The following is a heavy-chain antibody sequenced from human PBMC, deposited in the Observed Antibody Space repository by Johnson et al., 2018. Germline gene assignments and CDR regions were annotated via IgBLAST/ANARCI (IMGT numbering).Heavy chain of an antibody. D-gene: IGHD3-22*01. Sequence: VQLVESGAEVKKPGSSVKVSCKASGGTFSNYAISWVRQAPGQGLQWMGGIIPIFGTAHYAQVFQGRVTITADEFTTTAYMELNSLRSDDTAVYYCARVTTDFYDRRGYGFQHWGKGTLVTGSS. J-gene: IGHJ1*01. CDR3: ARVTTDFYDRRGYGFQH. V-gene: IGHV1-69*01. CDR1: GGTFSNYA. CDR2: IIPIFGTA.